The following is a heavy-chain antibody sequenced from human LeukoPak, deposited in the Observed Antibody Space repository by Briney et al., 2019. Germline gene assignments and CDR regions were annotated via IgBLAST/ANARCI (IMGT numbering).Heavy chain of an antibody. CDR1: GFHFPTYW. CDR2: ISGSGGST. D-gene: IGHD5-24*01. CDR3: AKGGPQFFDY. Sequence: GGSLRLSCAVSGFHFPTYWMTWVRQAPGKGLEWVSTISGSGGSTYCTDSVKGRFTISRDNSKSTLYLQMNSLRVEDTAIYYCAKGGPQFFDYWGQGTLVTVSS. V-gene: IGHV3-23*01. J-gene: IGHJ4*02.